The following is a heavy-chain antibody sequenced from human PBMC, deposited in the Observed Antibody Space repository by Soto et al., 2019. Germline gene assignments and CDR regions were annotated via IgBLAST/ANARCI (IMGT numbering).Heavy chain of an antibody. CDR2: IDPSDSYT. D-gene: IGHD3-9*01. V-gene: IGHV5-10-1*01. CDR3: ARLRGYDILTGPNYYYGMDV. CDR1: GYSFTSYW. Sequence: PGESLKISCKGSGYSFTSYWISWVRQMPGKGLEWMGRIDPSDSYTNYSPSFQGHVTISADKSISTAYLQWSSLKASDTAMYYCARLRGYDILTGPNYYYGMDVWGQGTTVTVSS. J-gene: IGHJ6*02.